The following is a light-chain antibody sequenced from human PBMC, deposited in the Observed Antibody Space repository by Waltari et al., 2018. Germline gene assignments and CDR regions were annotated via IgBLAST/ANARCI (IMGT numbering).Light chain of an antibody. Sequence: QSALTQPASVSGSPGQSITISCTGTSSDVGVYNYVPWYQQHPGKAPKLMIYEVSNRPSGVSNRFSGSKSGNTASLTISGLQAEDEADYYCSSYTSSSTLVFGGGTKLTVL. CDR3: SSYTSSSTLV. J-gene: IGLJ2*01. V-gene: IGLV2-14*01. CDR1: SSDVGVYNY. CDR2: EVS.